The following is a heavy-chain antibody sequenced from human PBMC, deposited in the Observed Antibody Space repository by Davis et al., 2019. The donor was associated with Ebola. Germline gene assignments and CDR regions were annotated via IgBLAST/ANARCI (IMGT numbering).Heavy chain of an antibody. CDR1: GFGFRSHW. D-gene: IGHD4-11*01. CDR3: ARGTPGVSTFFFFDC. J-gene: IGHJ4*02. V-gene: IGHV5-51*01. CDR2: VIPGDSDP. Sequence: GESLKISCESSGFGFRSHWIGWVRQRPGKGLDWMGMVIPGDSDPIYSPSFQGQVTISVDTSTRTVHLQWSSLKASDTGIYYCARGTPGVSTFFFFDCWGQGTPVTVSS.